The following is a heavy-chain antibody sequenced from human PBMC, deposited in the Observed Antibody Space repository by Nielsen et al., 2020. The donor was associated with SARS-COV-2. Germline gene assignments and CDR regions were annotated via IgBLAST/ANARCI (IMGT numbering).Heavy chain of an antibody. Sequence: GGSLRLSCAASGFTFSSYGMHWVRQAPGKGLEWVAFIRYDGSNKYYADSVKGRFTISRDNSKNTLYLQMNSLRAEDTTVYYCARGANYYDNTGLTVLAFDIWGQGTMVTVSS. J-gene: IGHJ3*02. CDR1: GFTFSSYG. CDR2: IRYDGSNK. CDR3: ARGANYYDNTGLTVLAFDI. D-gene: IGHD3-22*01. V-gene: IGHV3-30*02.